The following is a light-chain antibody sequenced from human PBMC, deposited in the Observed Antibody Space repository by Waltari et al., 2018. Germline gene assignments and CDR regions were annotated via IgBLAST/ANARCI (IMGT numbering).Light chain of an antibody. J-gene: IGLJ2*01. CDR2: GNN. CDR3: NSRDSSGNHLL. Sequence: SSGLTQDPAVSVALGPTVSIPCQGDSLRTYYASWYQQKPGQAPVLVISGNNKWPSGIPNRFSASSSGSTASLTITGAQAEDEADYYCNSRDSSGNHLLFGGGTKLTVL. CDR1: SLRTYY. V-gene: IGLV3-19*01.